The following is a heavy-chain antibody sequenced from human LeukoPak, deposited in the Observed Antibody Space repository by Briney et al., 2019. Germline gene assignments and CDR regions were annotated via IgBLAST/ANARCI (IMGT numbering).Heavy chain of an antibody. Sequence: GGSLRLSCAASGFTFSSYSMNWVRQAPGKGLEWVSSISSSSSYIYYADSVKGRFTISRDNAKNSLYLQMNSLRAEDTAVYYCARDKRTAYYDILTPLIWFDPWGQGTLVTVSS. D-gene: IGHD3-9*01. V-gene: IGHV3-21*01. CDR3: ARDKRTAYYDILTPLIWFDP. J-gene: IGHJ5*02. CDR2: ISSSSSYI. CDR1: GFTFSSYS.